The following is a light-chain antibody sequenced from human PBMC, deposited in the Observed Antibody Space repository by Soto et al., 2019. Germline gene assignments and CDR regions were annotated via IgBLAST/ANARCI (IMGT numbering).Light chain of an antibody. V-gene: IGKV1-39*01. CDR3: QQSYSAPRT. CDR1: QGISSY. J-gene: IGKJ2*01. CDR2: AAS. Sequence: IELTQSPSSLSSSVGDRVTITCRASQGISSYLAWYKQTPGKAPKLLSYAASTLQSGVPSRFSGSGSETGFTLTISSLPPEDFETYYCQQSYSAPRTFGQGTKVDI.